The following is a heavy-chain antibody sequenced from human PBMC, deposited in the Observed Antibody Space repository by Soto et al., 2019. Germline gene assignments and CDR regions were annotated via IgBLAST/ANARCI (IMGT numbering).Heavy chain of an antibody. CDR1: GGSLRNYY. Sequence: SETLSLTCVVSGGSLRNYYWSWIRQPPGRGLEWIGRIYSSGNTNYNPSLQSRVILSIDTSGNQFSLKLTSVTAADAAVYFCARVKYTGSNSYLDSWGQGTLVTVSS. D-gene: IGHD1-26*01. CDR2: IYSSGNT. J-gene: IGHJ5*01. V-gene: IGHV4-59*01. CDR3: ARVKYTGSNSYLDS.